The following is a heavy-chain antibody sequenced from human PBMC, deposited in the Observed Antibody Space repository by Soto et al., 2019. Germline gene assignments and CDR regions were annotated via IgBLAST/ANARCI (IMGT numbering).Heavy chain of an antibody. D-gene: IGHD6-19*01. Sequence: GGSLRLSCAASGFTFSSYGMHWVRQAPGKGLEWVAVISYDGSNKYYADSVKGRFTISRDNSKNTLYLQMNSLRAEDTAVYYCAKDPYSSGWYGYYGMDVWGQGTTVTVSS. CDR3: AKDPYSSGWYGYYGMDV. V-gene: IGHV3-30*18. CDR2: ISYDGSNK. CDR1: GFTFSSYG. J-gene: IGHJ6*02.